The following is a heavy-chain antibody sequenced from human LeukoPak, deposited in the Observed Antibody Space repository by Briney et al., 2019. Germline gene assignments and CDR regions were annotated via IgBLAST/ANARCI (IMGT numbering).Heavy chain of an antibody. CDR1: GFTFSTYA. J-gene: IGHJ4*02. CDR2: LSPAGTEK. D-gene: IGHD2-2*01. Sequence: GGSLRLSCAASGFTFSTYAMHWVRQAPGKGLEWVAVLSPAGTEKYYVDSVKGRFTISRDNSLHTLYLQEDSPGNQESALVYSGRDPIAPAPDYIDFWGQGTLVSVSS. V-gene: IGHV3-30*04. CDR3: GRDPIAPAPDYIDF.